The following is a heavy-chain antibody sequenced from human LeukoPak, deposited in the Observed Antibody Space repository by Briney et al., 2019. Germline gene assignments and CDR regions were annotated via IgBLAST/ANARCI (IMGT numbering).Heavy chain of an antibody. V-gene: IGHV1-24*01. D-gene: IGHD1-26*01. CDR3: ATDIEFDCAFDI. CDR2: FDPEDGET. Sequence: ASVKVSCKVSGYTLTELSMHWVRQAPGKGLEWMGGFDPEDGETIYAQKFQGRVTMTEDTSTDTAYMELSSLRSEDTAVYYCATDIEFDCAFDIWGQGTMVTVSS. CDR1: GYTLTELS. J-gene: IGHJ3*02.